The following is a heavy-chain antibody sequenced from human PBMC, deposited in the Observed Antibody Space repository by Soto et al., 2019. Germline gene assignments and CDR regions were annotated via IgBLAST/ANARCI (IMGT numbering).Heavy chain of an antibody. CDR3: ARGRYGDY. V-gene: IGHV1-18*01. CDR2: ISAHNGNT. CDR1: GYAFTTYG. D-gene: IGHD1-1*01. Sequence: QVHLVQSGAEVKKPGASVKVSCKGSGYAFTTYGITWVRQAPGQGLEWMGWISAHNGNTNYGQKLQGRVTVTRDTATSAAYMELRSLRADCPAVYYCARGRYGDYWGQGALVTVSS. J-gene: IGHJ4*02.